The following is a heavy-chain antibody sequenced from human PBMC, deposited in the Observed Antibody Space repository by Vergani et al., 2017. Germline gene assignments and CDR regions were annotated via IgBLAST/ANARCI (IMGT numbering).Heavy chain of an antibody. CDR3: ARAGYCSSTSGYRHYMDV. Sequence: QVQLQESGPGLVKPSQTLSLTCTVSGGSISSGDYYWSWIRQPPGKGLEWIGYIYYSGSTYYNPSLNSRVTISVDTSKNQFSLKLSSVTAADTAVYYCARAGYCSSTSGYRHYMDVWGKGTTVTVSS. CDR2: IYYSGST. V-gene: IGHV4-30-4*01. J-gene: IGHJ6*03. D-gene: IGHD2-2*02. CDR1: GGSISSGDYY.